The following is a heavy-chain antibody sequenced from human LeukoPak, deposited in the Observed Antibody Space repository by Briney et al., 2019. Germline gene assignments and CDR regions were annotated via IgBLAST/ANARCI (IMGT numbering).Heavy chain of an antibody. D-gene: IGHD6-13*01. CDR2: ISGSGGST. Sequence: GGSLRLSCAASGFTFSSYAMSWVRQAPGKGLEWVSAISGSGGSTYYADSVKGRFTISRDNSKNTLYLQMNSLRAEDTDVYYCAKAKPYSSSWYWDYWGQGTLVTVSS. J-gene: IGHJ4*02. V-gene: IGHV3-23*01. CDR3: AKAKPYSSSWYWDY. CDR1: GFTFSSYA.